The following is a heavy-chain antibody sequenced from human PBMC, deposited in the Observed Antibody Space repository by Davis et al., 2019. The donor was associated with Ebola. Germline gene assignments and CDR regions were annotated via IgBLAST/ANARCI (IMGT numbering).Heavy chain of an antibody. D-gene: IGHD2-2*01. CDR2: LNHSGNI. V-gene: IGHV4-34*01. J-gene: IGHJ3*01. CDR1: GGSFSGHF. CDR3: ARSIIEVPAALGF. Sequence: MPSETLSLTCSVSGGSFSGHFWSWLRQSPGKGPEWIAELNHSGNIPYNGALEGRATVSVDTSKNHFSLKLTSVTAADTAVYYCARSIIEVPAALGFWGQGTMVTISS.